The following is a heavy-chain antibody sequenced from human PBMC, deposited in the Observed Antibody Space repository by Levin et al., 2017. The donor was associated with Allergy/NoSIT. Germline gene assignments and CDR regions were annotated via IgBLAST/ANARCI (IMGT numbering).Heavy chain of an antibody. CDR1: GFTVSSNY. V-gene: IGHV3-66*02. Sequence: PGGSLRLSCAASGFTVSSNYMSWVRQAPGKGLEWVSVIYSGGSTYYADSVKGRFTISRDNSKNTLYLQMNSLRAEDTAVYYCAREAVLWFGESHFDYWGQGTLVTVSS. D-gene: IGHD3-10*01. CDR2: IYSGGST. CDR3: AREAVLWFGESHFDY. J-gene: IGHJ4*02.